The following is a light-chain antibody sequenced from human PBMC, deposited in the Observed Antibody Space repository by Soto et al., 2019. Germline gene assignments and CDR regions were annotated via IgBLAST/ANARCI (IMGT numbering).Light chain of an antibody. J-gene: IGKJ1*01. CDR2: GTS. CDR1: QSVSSSY. Sequence: EIVLTQSPGTLSLSPGERATLSCRASQSVSSSYLAWYQHKPGRAPRLLIDGTSSRATGIPDRFSGSGSGTDFTLTINRLEPEDFALYYCQQYGSSPPTFGQGTKVDIK. CDR3: QQYGSSPPT. V-gene: IGKV3-20*01.